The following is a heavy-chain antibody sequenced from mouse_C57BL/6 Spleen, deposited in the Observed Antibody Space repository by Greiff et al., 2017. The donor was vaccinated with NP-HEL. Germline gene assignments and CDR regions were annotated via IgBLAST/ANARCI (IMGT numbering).Heavy chain of an antibody. CDR1: GYAFSSSW. CDR3: ARLDYGSSPAWFAY. D-gene: IGHD1-1*01. J-gene: IGHJ3*01. CDR2: IYPGDGDT. V-gene: IGHV1-82*01. Sequence: VQLQQSGPELVKPGASVKISCKASGYAFSSSWMNWVKQRPGKGLEWIGRIYPGDGDTNYNGKFKGKATLTADKSSSTAYMQLSSLTSEDSAVYFCARLDYGSSPAWFAYWGQGTLVTVSA.